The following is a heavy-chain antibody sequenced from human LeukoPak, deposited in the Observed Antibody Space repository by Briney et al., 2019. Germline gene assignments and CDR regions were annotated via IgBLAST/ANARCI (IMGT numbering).Heavy chain of an antibody. V-gene: IGHV3-49*04. D-gene: IGHD3-22*01. J-gene: IGHJ6*02. CDR3: ARDRYYYDSSGYGMDV. Sequence: GGSLRLSCTASGFNFGDYAMSWVRQAPGKGLEWVGFIRSKAYGGTTEYAASVKGRFTISRDDSKSIAYLQMNSLKTEDTAVYYCARDRYYYDSSGYGMDVWGQGTTVTVSS. CDR2: IRSKAYGGTT. CDR1: GFNFGDYA.